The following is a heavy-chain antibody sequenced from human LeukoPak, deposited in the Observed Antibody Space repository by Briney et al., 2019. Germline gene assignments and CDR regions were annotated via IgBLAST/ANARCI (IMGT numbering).Heavy chain of an antibody. V-gene: IGHV3-53*04. D-gene: IGHD6-19*01. Sequence: GGSLRLSCAASGFTVSSNYMSWVRQAPGKGLEWVSVIYSGGSTYYADSVKGRFTISRHNSKNTLYLQMNSLRAEDTAVYYCARAPGIAVAGKKPFTYYYYGMDVWGQGTTVTVSS. CDR1: GFTVSSNY. J-gene: IGHJ6*02. CDR3: ARAPGIAVAGKKPFTYYYYGMDV. CDR2: IYSGGST.